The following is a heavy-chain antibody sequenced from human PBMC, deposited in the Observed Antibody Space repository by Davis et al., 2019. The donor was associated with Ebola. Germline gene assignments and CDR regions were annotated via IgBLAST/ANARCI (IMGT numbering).Heavy chain of an antibody. V-gene: IGHV1-69*04. J-gene: IGHJ5*02. CDR2: IIPILGIA. Sequence: SVKVSCKASGGTFSSYAISWVRQAPGQGLEWMGRIIPILGIANYAQKFQGRVTITADKSTSTAYMELSSLRSEDTAVYYCAKFSSSWYDGRLAPWGQGTLVTVSS. CDR1: GGTFSSYA. D-gene: IGHD6-13*01. CDR3: AKFSSSWYDGRLAP.